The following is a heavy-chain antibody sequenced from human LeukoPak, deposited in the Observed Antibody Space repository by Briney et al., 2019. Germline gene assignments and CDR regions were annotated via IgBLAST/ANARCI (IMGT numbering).Heavy chain of an antibody. Sequence: SETLSLTCTVSGGSISSYYWSWIRQPPGKGLEWIGYIYYSGSTNYNPSLKSRVTILVDTSKNQFSLKLSSVTAADTAVYYCARQNGDYDILTGYPENWFDPWGQGTLVTVSS. CDR1: GGSISSYY. V-gene: IGHV4-59*08. D-gene: IGHD3-9*01. CDR2: IYYSGST. J-gene: IGHJ5*02. CDR3: ARQNGDYDILTGYPENWFDP.